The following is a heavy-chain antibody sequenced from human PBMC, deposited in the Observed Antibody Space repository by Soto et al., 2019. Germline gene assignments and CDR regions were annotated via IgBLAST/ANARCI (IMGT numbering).Heavy chain of an antibody. V-gene: IGHV3-74*01. CDR2: VNFDGRTT. CDR3: GRGIKTYYGVDV. CDR1: GFTFSNYW. Sequence: EEQLVESGGGLVQPGGSLRVSCAASGFTFSNYWMHWVRQVPGKGLVWVSRVNFDGRTTNYADSVKGRFTSSRDNARNTVYLQMNSLRAEDTAVYYCGRGIKTYYGVDVWGQGTTVTVSS. D-gene: IGHD3-16*01. J-gene: IGHJ6*02.